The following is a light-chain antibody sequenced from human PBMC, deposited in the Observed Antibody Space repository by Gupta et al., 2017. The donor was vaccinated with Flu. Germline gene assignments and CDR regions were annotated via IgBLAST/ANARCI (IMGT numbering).Light chain of an antibody. Sequence: SLANRSTINCKSSQSVLYRPNNNSYLSGYQQKPGQPPKGVIFWAATQESGGPARFIGGGSGTDCITTISSLQAEDGSVEYCQQYYDNSRTFGQGTKVEIK. J-gene: IGKJ1*01. V-gene: IGKV4-1*01. CDR2: WAA. CDR3: QQYYDNSRT. CDR1: QSVLYRPNNNSY.